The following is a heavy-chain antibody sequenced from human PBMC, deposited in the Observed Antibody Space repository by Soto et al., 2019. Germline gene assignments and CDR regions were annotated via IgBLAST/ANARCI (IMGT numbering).Heavy chain of an antibody. J-gene: IGHJ4*02. CDR2: INPDTGGA. Sequence: QVRLLQSGAEVKKSGASVKVSCKASGYTFTAYYLHWVRQAPGQGLEWMGWINPDTGGADCAQKFQDRVTRTRDTSITTAYMELTSLKINDTAVYYGARGVGRDGSSWYRGGYDSWGQGTLVTVSS. CDR3: ARGVGRDGSSWYRGGYDS. CDR1: GYTFTAYY. V-gene: IGHV1-2*02. D-gene: IGHD6-13*01.